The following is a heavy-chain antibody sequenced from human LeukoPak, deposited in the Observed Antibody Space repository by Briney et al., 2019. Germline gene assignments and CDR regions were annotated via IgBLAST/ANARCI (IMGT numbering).Heavy chain of an antibody. J-gene: IGHJ4*02. D-gene: IGHD1-26*01. CDR3: ARVASSGPYGDY. V-gene: IGHV3-64*01. Sequence: PGGSLRLSCAASGFTFSSYTMHWVRQAPGKGLEYVSAISNNGGTTYYTNSVKGRFTISRDNSKNTLYLQMGSLRVGDMAVYYCARVASSGPYGDYWGQGTLVTVSS. CDR2: ISNNGGTT. CDR1: GFTFSSYT.